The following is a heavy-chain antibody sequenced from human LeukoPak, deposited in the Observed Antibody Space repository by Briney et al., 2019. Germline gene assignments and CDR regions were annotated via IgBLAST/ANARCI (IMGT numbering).Heavy chain of an antibody. CDR2: ISGNGGNT. D-gene: IGHD3-10*01. J-gene: IGHJ4*02. V-gene: IGHV3-23*01. CDR1: GFTFSDYA. Sequence: GGSLRLSCAASGFTFSDYAMSWVRQAPGKGLEWVSAISGNGGNTYYADSVRGRFTISRDKSKNTLFLQMNSLRAEDTAVYYCARGYASGTYYSDYWGQGTLVTVSS. CDR3: ARGYASGTYYSDY.